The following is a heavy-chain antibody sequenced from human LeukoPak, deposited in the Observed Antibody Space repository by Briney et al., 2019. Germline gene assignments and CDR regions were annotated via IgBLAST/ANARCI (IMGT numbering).Heavy chain of an antibody. CDR1: GGSISSSSYY. Sequence: KPSETLSLTCTVSGGSISSSSYYWGWTRQPPGKGLEWIGYIYYSGSTYYNPSLKSRVTISVDTSKNQFSLKLSSVTAADTAVYYCARDPAGEVRMIVVETRDAFDIWGQGTMVTVSS. D-gene: IGHD3-22*01. CDR2: IYYSGST. V-gene: IGHV4-30-4*08. CDR3: ARDPAGEVRMIVVETRDAFDI. J-gene: IGHJ3*02.